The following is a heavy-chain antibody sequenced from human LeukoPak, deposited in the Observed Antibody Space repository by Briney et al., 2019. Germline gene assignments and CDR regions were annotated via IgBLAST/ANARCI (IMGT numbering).Heavy chain of an antibody. CDR2: IHYSGST. D-gene: IGHD1-26*01. CDR3: ASVSGSYYSGWFDR. V-gene: IGHV4-39*01. CDR1: GGSISSSSYY. Sequence: SETLSLTCTVSGGSISSSSYYWGWIRQPPGKGREWIVSIHYSGSTYYNPSLKSRVTISVDTSKNQYCLKLGSVTAADTAVYYCASVSGSYYSGWFDRWGQGTLVTVSS. J-gene: IGHJ5*02.